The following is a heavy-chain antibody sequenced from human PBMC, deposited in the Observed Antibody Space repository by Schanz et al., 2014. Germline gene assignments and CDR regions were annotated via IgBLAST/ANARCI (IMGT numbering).Heavy chain of an antibody. Sequence: QVQVVQSGAEVKKPGASVKVSCKASGYTFTSYSMHWVRQAPGQGLEWMGRIISILGIPNYAQKFQGRVTFTADKSTSTAYMELRNLRSDDTAVYYCARAKRFGDMDVWGQGTTVTVSS. CDR2: IISILGIP. CDR3: ARAKRFGDMDV. D-gene: IGHD3-10*01. V-gene: IGHV1-69*04. CDR1: GYTFTSYS. J-gene: IGHJ6*02.